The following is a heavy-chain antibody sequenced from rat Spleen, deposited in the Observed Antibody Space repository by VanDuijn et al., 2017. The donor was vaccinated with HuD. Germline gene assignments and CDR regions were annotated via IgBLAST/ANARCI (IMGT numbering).Heavy chain of an antibody. V-gene: IGHV5-27*01. CDR1: GFTFSHYD. J-gene: IGHJ3*01. CDR2: IRSSGGSI. CDR3: TRERGSGFDY. D-gene: IGHD4-1*01. Sequence: EVQLVESDGGLVQPGRSLKLSCAASGFTFSHYDMAWVRQAPAKGLEWVASIRSSGGSIYYPDSVKGRFTISRDNAQNTLYLQMDSLRSEDTATYYCTRERGSGFDYWGQGTLVTVSS.